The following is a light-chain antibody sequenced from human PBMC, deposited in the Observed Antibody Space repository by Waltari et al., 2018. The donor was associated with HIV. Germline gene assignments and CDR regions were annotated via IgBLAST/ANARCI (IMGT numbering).Light chain of an antibody. CDR1: SSDVGRYDY. CDR3: SSYAGINPVV. V-gene: IGLV2-8*01. Sequence: QSALTQPPSASGSPGQSVTISCTGTSSDVGRYDYVSWYQQHPGNAPKLLIFEVNKRPSGVPDRFSGSKSGNTASLTVSGLQAEDEAEYSCSSYAGINPVVFGGGTKLTVL. CDR2: EVN. J-gene: IGLJ2*01.